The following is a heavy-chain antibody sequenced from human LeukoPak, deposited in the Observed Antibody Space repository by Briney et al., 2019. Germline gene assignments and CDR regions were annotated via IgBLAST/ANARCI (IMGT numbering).Heavy chain of an antibody. D-gene: IGHD1-26*01. CDR1: GFTFSSYS. CDR3: ARVRIVGATRADY. CDR2: ISSSSSSYI. Sequence: GGSLRLSCAASGFTFSSYSMNWVRQAPGKGLEWVSSISSSSSSYIYYADSVKGRFTISRDNAKNSLYLQMNSLRAEDTAVYYCARVRIVGATRADYWGQGTLVTVSS. J-gene: IGHJ4*02. V-gene: IGHV3-21*01.